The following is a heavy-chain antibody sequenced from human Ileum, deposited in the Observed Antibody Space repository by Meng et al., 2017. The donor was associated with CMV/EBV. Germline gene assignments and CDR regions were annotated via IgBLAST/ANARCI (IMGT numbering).Heavy chain of an antibody. J-gene: IGHJ4*02. Sequence: SETLSPTCAIAGDNVSSNSGAWHWIRQSPSRGLEWLGKTYYRSKWYNDYAVSVKSRITINPDTSKNQFSLQLNSVTPENTAVYYCASCYFDYWGQGTLVTVSS. V-gene: IGHV6-1*01. CDR2: TYYRSKWYN. CDR3: ASCYFDY. CDR1: GDNVSSNSGA.